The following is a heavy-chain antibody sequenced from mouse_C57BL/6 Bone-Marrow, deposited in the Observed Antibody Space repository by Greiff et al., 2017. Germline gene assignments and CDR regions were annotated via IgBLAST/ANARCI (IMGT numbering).Heavy chain of an antibody. V-gene: IGHV1-81*01. Sequence: QVQLQQSGAELARPGASVKLSCKASGYTFTSYGISWVKQRTGQGLEWIGEIYPRSGNTYYNEKFKGKATLTADKSSSTAYMELRSLTAEDSAVXFCARPYGSSYGYFDVWGTGTTVTVSA. CDR2: IYPRSGNT. CDR3: ARPYGSSYGYFDV. D-gene: IGHD1-1*01. J-gene: IGHJ1*03. CDR1: GYTFTSYG.